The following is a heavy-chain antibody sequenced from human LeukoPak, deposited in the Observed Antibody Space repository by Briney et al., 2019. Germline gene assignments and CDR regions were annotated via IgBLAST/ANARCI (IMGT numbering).Heavy chain of an antibody. V-gene: IGHV4-4*02. CDR2: INHRGIT. CDR3: VRVVVLIRGYGFDV. J-gene: IGHJ3*01. CDR1: GGSISSSNW. D-gene: IGHD3-22*01. Sequence: SETLSLTCAVSGGSISSSNWGSWVREPPGKGLEWIGEINHRGITKYNPPHKSRDTISVDNSKTQFSLKMRCVTGADAAVFYFVRVVVLIRGYGFDVGGEGTMVSVS.